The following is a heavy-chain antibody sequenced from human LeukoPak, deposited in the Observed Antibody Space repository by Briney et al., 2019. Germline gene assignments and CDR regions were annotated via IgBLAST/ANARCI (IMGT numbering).Heavy chain of an antibody. V-gene: IGHV3-23*01. CDR3: ARAGDSSSWNWFDP. J-gene: IGHJ5*02. CDR1: GFTFSSYA. D-gene: IGHD6-13*01. Sequence: PGGSLRLSCAASGFTFSSYAMSWVRQAPGKGLEWVSAISGSGGSTYYADSVKGRFTISRDNSKNTLYLQMNSLRAEDTAVYYCARAGDSSSWNWFDPWGQGTLVTVSS. CDR2: ISGSGGST.